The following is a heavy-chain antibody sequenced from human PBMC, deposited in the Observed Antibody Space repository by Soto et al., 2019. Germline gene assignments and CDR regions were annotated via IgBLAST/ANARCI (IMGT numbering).Heavy chain of an antibody. CDR3: ARDYGSGSTFDY. V-gene: IGHV1-18*01. Sequence: QVQLVQSGAEVKKPGASVKVSCKTSGYTFTNYDISWVRQAPGQGLEWMGWISAYNGNTESAQKFQGRVTMTTDTSTSTAYMEVRGLRSDDTAVYYCARDYGSGSTFDYWGQGTLVTVSS. CDR2: ISAYNGNT. J-gene: IGHJ4*02. CDR1: GYTFTNYD. D-gene: IGHD3-10*01.